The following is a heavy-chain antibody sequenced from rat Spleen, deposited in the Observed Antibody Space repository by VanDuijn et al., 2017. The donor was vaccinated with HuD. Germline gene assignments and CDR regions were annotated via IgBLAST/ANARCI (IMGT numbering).Heavy chain of an antibody. D-gene: IGHD1-4*01. CDR2: IPDTGGST. Sequence: EVQLMESGGGLVQPGRSLKLSCVASGFTFNNYWMTWIRQAPGKGLEWVASIPDTGGSTFYPDSVRGRFTISRDNAQNTLYLQMNSLRSEDTATYYCARRGYNYAYYFDYWGQGVMVTVSS. V-gene: IGHV5-31*01. J-gene: IGHJ2*01. CDR3: ARRGYNYAYYFDY. CDR1: GFTFNNYW.